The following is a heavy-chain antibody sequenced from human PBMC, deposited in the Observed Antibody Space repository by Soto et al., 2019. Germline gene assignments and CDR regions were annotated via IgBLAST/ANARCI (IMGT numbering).Heavy chain of an antibody. V-gene: IGHV4-38-2*01. D-gene: IGHD3-16*01. CDR2: IYHSGST. CDR1: GYSISSGYY. CDR3: ARVMGDWGTYYYYYGFDV. J-gene: IGHJ6*02. Sequence: SETLSLTCAVSGYSISSGYYWGWIRQPPGKGLEWIGSIYHSGSTYYNPSLKSRVTISVDTSKNQFSLNLSSVTAADSAVYYCARVMGDWGTYYYYYGFDVWGQGTTVTVS.